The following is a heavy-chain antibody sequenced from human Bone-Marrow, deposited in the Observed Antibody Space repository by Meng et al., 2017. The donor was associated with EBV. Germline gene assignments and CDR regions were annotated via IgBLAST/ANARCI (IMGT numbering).Heavy chain of an antibody. V-gene: IGHV3-21*01. CDR3: AREGYCSSTSCYVVFYGSGSMGGWFDP. CDR2: ISSSSSYI. Sequence: EVQLVESGGGLVKPGGSLRLSCAASGCTFGSYSMNWVRQAPGKGLEWVSSISSSSSYIYYADSVKGRFTISRDNAKNSLYLQMNSLRAEDTAVYYCAREGYCSSTSCYVVFYGSGSMGGWFDPWGQGTLVTVSS. D-gene: IGHD2-2*01. J-gene: IGHJ5*02. CDR1: GCTFGSYS.